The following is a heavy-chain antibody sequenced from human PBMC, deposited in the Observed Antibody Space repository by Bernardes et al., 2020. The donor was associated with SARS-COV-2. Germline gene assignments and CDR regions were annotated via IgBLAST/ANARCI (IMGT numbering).Heavy chain of an antibody. V-gene: IGHV5-51*01. Sequence: GESLKISCKGSGYRFTSYWIGWVRQMPGKGLEWMGIIYPGDSDTRYSPSFQGQVTISADKSISTAYLQWSSLKASDTAMYYCARLSYRMVQGVGPFDYWGQGTLVTVSS. CDR2: IYPGDSDT. D-gene: IGHD3-10*01. CDR1: GYRFTSYW. J-gene: IGHJ4*02. CDR3: ARLSYRMVQGVGPFDY.